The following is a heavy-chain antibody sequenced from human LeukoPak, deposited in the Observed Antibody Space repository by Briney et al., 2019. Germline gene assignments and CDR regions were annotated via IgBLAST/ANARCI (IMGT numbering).Heavy chain of an antibody. Sequence: GGSLRLSCAASGFTFSSYAMSWVRQAPGKGLEWVSGISGSGGSTYYADSVKGRFTISRDNSKNTLYLQMNSLRAEDTAMYYCAKGGAGSGKTFDSWGQGTLVTVSS. CDR1: GFTFSSYA. D-gene: IGHD3-10*01. J-gene: IGHJ4*02. CDR3: AKGGAGSGKTFDS. V-gene: IGHV3-23*01. CDR2: ISGSGGST.